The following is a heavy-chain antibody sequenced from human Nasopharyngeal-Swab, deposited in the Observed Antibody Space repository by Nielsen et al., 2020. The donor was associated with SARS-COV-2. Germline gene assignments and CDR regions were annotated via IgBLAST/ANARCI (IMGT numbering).Heavy chain of an antibody. V-gene: IGHV1-46*01. Sequence: ASVKVSCKASEYTFTSYYMHWARQAPGQGLEWMGIINPSGGSTSYAQKFQGRVTMTRDTSTSTVYMELSSLRSEDTAVYYCARPTSPYYFDYWGQGTLVTVSS. CDR3: ARPTSPYYFDY. CDR2: INPSGGST. J-gene: IGHJ4*02. CDR1: EYTFTSYY.